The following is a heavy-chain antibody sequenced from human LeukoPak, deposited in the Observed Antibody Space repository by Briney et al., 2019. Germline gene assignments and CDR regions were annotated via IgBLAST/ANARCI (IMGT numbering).Heavy chain of an antibody. CDR2: IYSGGST. V-gene: IGHV3-66*01. J-gene: IGHJ5*02. CDR1: GFTVSSNY. Sequence: GGSLRLSCAASGFTVSSNYMSWVRQAPGKGLEWVSVIYSGGSTYYADSVKGRFTISRDNSKNTLYLQMNSLRAEDTAVYYCANWIVGDKHFDPWGQGTLVTVS. CDR3: ANWIVGDKHFDP. D-gene: IGHD1-26*01.